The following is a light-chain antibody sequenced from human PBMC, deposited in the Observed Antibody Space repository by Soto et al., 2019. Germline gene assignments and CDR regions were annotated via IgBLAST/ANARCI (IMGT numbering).Light chain of an antibody. CDR2: SNN. V-gene: IGLV1-44*01. Sequence: QSVLTQPASVSGSPGQSITISCTETSSAFGSHNLVSWYQQHPGKAPKLLIYSNNQRPSGVPDRFSGSKSGTSASLAISGLQSEDEADYYCAAWDDSLSGYVFGTGTKVTVL. CDR3: AAWDDSLSGYV. CDR1: SSAFGSHNL. J-gene: IGLJ1*01.